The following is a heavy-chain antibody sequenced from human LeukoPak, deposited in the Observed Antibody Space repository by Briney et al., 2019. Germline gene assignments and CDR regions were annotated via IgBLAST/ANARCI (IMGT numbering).Heavy chain of an antibody. CDR1: GFTFSSYE. D-gene: IGHD3-10*01. V-gene: IGHV3-48*03. Sequence: GGSLRLSCAASGFTFSSYEMSWVRQAPGKGPEWVSDISTSGSTIYYADSVKGRFTISRDNAKNSLYLQMNSLRAEDTAAYYCARLDYGSGSYYNWFDPWGQGTLVTVSS. CDR3: ARLDYGSGSYYNWFDP. CDR2: ISTSGSTI. J-gene: IGHJ5*02.